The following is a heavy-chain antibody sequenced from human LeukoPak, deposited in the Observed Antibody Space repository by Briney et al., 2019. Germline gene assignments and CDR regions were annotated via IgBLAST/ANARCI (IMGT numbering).Heavy chain of an antibody. CDR2: ISYDGSNK. J-gene: IGHJ5*02. V-gene: IGHV3-30*18. CDR1: GFTFSSYG. D-gene: IGHD3-16*01. CDR3: AKDWGLTELVGS. Sequence: GGSLRLSCAASGFTFSSYGMHWVRQAPGKGLEWVAVISYDGSNKYYADSVKGRFTISRDNSKNTLYLQMNSLRAEDTAVYYCAKDWGLTELVGSWGQGTLVTVTS.